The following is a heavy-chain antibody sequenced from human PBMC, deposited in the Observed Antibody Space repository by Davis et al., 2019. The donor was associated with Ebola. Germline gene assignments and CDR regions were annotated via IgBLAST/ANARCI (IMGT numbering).Heavy chain of an antibody. CDR2: ISSSSSYI. D-gene: IGHD6-19*01. CDR3: AKDVQWVENYFDC. V-gene: IGHV3-21*04. CDR1: GFTFSSYS. J-gene: IGHJ4*02. Sequence: GESLKISCAASGFTFSSYSMNWVRQAPGKGLEWVSSISSSSSYIYYAGSVKGRFTISRDNSRNTLYLQMNNLRVEDTAVYYCAKDVQWVENYFDCWGQGTLVTVSS.